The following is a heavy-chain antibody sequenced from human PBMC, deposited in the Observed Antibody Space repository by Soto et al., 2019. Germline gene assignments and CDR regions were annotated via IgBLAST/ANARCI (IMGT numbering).Heavy chain of an antibody. V-gene: IGHV3-72*01. CDR1: GFTFSDHY. CDR2: IRDKSRSHTT. D-gene: IGHD2-15*01. J-gene: IGHJ4*02. CDR3: VRTAYCSGGTCYPFDY. Sequence: EVQLVESGGGLVQPGGSLRLSCAASGFTFSDHYMEWVRQTAGKGLEWLGRIRDKSRSHTTEYAASVRGRFTISRDDSKNSVYLQMHSLQTEDTAVYFCVRTAYCSGGTCYPFDYWGQGTLVTVSS.